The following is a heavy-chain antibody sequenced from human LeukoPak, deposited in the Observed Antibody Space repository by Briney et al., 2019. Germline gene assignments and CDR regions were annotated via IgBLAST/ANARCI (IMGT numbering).Heavy chain of an antibody. D-gene: IGHD1-26*01. J-gene: IGHJ4*02. CDR3: ARRNVVGATTFFDY. CDR1: GFTFSSYW. CDR2: INSDGSST. Sequence: GGSLRLSCAASGFTFSSYWMHWVRQPPGKWLVWASRINSDGSSTSYADSVKGRFTISRDKAKNTLYLQMNSLRAEDTAVYYCARRNVVGATTFFDYWGQGTLVTVSS. V-gene: IGHV3-74*01.